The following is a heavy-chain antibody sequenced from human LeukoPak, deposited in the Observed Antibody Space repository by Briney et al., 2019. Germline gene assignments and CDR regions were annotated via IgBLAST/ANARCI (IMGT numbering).Heavy chain of an antibody. CDR1: GFTFNIYA. J-gene: IGHJ4*02. Sequence: GGPLRLSCAASGFTFNIYAMSWVRQAPGKGLEWVSAISDSGDSTYYTDSVKGRFTISRDNSKNTLYLQMNSLRAEDTAVYYCAKDGGSDCSSAACSSPRWGQGILVTVSS. V-gene: IGHV3-23*01. CDR2: ISDSGDST. CDR3: AKDGGSDCSSAACSSPR. D-gene: IGHD2-2*01.